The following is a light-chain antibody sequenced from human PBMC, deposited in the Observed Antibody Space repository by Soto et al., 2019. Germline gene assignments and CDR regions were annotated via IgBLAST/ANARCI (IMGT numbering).Light chain of an antibody. CDR2: YDS. CDR3: QVWDSSSDHPNVV. CDR1: NIGSKS. J-gene: IGLJ2*01. V-gene: IGLV3-21*04. Sequence: SSELTQPPSVSVAPGKTARITCGGNNIGSKSVHWYQQKPGQAPVLVIYYDSDRPSGIPERFSGSNSGNTATLTISRVEAGDEADYYCQVWDSSSDHPNVVFGGGTKLTGL.